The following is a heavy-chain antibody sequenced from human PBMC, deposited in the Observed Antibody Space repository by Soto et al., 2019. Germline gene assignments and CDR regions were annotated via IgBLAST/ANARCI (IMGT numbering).Heavy chain of an antibody. J-gene: IGHJ4*02. CDR3: AHSGAMTSRHYFDY. Sequence: QITLKESGPTLVKPTQTLTLTCTFSGFSLSTSGVGVGWIRQPPGKALEWLALIYWDDDKRYSPSLKSRLTIPKDTSKNQVVLTMTNMDPVDTATYYCAHSGAMTSRHYFDYWGQGTLVTVSS. CDR2: IYWDDDK. D-gene: IGHD4-17*01. V-gene: IGHV2-5*02. CDR1: GFSLSTSGVG.